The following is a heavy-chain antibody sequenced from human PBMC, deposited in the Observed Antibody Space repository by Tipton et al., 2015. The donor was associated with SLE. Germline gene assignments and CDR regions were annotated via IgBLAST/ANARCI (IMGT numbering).Heavy chain of an antibody. D-gene: IGHD1-26*01. J-gene: IGHJ6*02. CDR1: GFIFDDYG. Sequence: RSLRLSCAASGFIFDDYGMAWVRQAPGKGLEWVSGISWNSGNIGYADSVKGRFTISRDNAKNSLYLQMDSLRAEDTALYYCAKDLNGGYPYYNYGMDLWGQGPTVTVSS. CDR3: AKDLNGGYPYYNYGMDL. V-gene: IGHV3-9*01. CDR2: ISWNSGNI.